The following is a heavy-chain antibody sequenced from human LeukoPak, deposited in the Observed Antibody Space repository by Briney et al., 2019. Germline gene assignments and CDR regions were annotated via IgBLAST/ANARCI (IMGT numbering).Heavy chain of an antibody. D-gene: IGHD4-17*01. CDR1: GYTFTSYG. J-gene: IGHJ4*02. V-gene: IGHV1-18*04. CDR2: ISAYNGNT. Sequence: ASAKVSCKASGYTFTSYGISWVRQAPGQGLEWMGWISAYNGNTNYAQKLQGRVTMTTDTSTSTAYMELRSLRSDDTAVYYCARDLLTYGDYGYWGQGTLVTVSS. CDR3: ARDLLTYGDYGY.